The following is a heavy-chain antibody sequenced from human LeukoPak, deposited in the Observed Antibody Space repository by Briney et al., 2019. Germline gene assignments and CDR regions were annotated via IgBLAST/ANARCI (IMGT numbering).Heavy chain of an antibody. CDR1: GFTFSSYW. CDR3: ARGPRGGYDDEGFDY. J-gene: IGHJ4*02. CDR2: IKQDGSEK. D-gene: IGHD5-12*01. Sequence: GGSLRLSCAASGFTFSSYWMSWVRQAPGKGLEWVANIKQDGSEKYYVDSVKGRFTISRDNAKNSLYLQMNSLRAEDTAVYYCARGPRGGYDDEGFDYWGQGTLVTVSS. V-gene: IGHV3-7*01.